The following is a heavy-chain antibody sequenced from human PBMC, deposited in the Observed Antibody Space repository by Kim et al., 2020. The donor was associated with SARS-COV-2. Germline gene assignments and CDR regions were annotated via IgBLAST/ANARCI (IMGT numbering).Heavy chain of an antibody. V-gene: IGHV3-74*01. D-gene: IGHD6-19*01. CDR3: ARRQFSSGWYYFDY. Sequence: YADAVKGRFTISRVNAKKTLYLQMNSLRAEDTAVYYCARRQFSSGWYYFDYWGQGTLITVSS. J-gene: IGHJ4*02.